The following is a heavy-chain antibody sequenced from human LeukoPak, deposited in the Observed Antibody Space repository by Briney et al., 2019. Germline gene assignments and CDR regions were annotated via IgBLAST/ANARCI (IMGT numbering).Heavy chain of an antibody. CDR1: DGSFTGYF. Sequence: SETLSLTCAISDGSFTGYFWNWVRQAPGKGLEWIGDINHGGSTNYNPSLRSRVTMSVDTSKNQFSLKLSSVTAADTAVYYCARESLGYCTNGVCYMSSLYGMDVWGQGTTVTVSS. CDR2: INHGGST. V-gene: IGHV4-34*01. J-gene: IGHJ6*02. D-gene: IGHD2-8*01. CDR3: ARESLGYCTNGVCYMSSLYGMDV.